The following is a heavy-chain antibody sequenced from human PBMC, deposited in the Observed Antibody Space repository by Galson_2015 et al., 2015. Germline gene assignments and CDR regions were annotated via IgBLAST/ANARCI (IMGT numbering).Heavy chain of an antibody. CDR2: INTDGRST. Sequence: SLRLSCAASGFTFSSFRMHWVRQTPGKGLVWVSRINTDGRSTRYADSVKGRFTISRDNAKNTLYLQMNSLRAEDTAVYYCARDWGMNAFDIWGQGTMVTVSS. V-gene: IGHV3-74*01. CDR1: GFTFSSFR. J-gene: IGHJ3*02. CDR3: ARDWGMNAFDI. D-gene: IGHD2-8*01.